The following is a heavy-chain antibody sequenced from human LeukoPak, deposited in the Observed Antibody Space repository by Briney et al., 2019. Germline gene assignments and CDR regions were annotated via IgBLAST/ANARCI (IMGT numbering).Heavy chain of an antibody. D-gene: IGHD6-19*01. J-gene: IGHJ4*02. CDR3: TRERRGYSSGWSPRFFDY. CDR2: IWSKAYGGTT. V-gene: IGHV3-49*04. CDR1: GFTFGGYA. Sequence: GGALRLSCTASGFTFGGYAISWVRPAPRKGLEGGGFIWSKAYGGTTEYAASVKGRFTISRDDSKSIAYLQMNSLKTEDTAVYYCTRERRGYSSGWSPRFFDYWGQGTLVTVSS.